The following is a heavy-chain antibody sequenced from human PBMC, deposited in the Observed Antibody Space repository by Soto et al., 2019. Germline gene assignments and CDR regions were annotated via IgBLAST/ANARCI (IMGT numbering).Heavy chain of an antibody. CDR1: GGSFSGYD. J-gene: IGHJ4*02. CDR3: ARDKITGLFDY. Sequence: TLSLTCAVYGGSFSGYDWTWIRQPPGTGLEWIGEINHSGSSNYNPSLKSRVTISVDTSKNQFSLKLTSVTAADTAVYYCARDKITGLFDYWGRGTPVTVSS. D-gene: IGHD2-8*02. CDR2: INHSGSS. V-gene: IGHV4-34*01.